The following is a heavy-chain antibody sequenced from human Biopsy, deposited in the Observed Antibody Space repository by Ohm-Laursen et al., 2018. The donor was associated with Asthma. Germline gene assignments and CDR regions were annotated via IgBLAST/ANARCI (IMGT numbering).Heavy chain of an antibody. V-gene: IGHV3-30-3*01. J-gene: IGHJ6*02. Sequence: SLRLSCAASGFTLSSYALHWVRQAPGKGLECVALISSDGNNKYYADSVRGRFTISRDTSKDHLYLQMTNLRAEDTAVYYCARDGGYGYLYSMDVWGQGTTVTVSS. CDR3: ARDGGYGYLYSMDV. CDR1: GFTLSSYA. CDR2: ISSDGNNK. D-gene: IGHD5-18*01.